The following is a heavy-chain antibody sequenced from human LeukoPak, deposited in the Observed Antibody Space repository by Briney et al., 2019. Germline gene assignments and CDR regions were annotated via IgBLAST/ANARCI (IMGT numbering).Heavy chain of an antibody. CDR1: GFTFSSYS. CDR2: ISSSSSYI. Sequence: GGSLRLSCAASGFTFSSYSMNWVRQAPGKGLEWVSSISSSSSYIYYADSVKGRFTISRDNAKNSLYLQMNSLRAEDTAVYYCARGPDDFGASLEYFQHWGQGTLVTVSS. CDR3: ARGPDDFGASLEYFQH. D-gene: IGHD3-3*01. J-gene: IGHJ1*01. V-gene: IGHV3-21*01.